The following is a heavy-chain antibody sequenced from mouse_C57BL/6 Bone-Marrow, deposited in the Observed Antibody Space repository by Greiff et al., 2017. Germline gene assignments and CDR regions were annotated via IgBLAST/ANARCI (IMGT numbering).Heavy chain of an antibody. CDR1: GFNIKNTY. CDR3: ASRGRDGQAWFAY. V-gene: IGHV14-3*01. D-gene: IGHD3-3*01. CDR2: IDPANGNT. J-gene: IGHJ3*01. Sequence: EVKVVESVAELVRPGASVKLSCTASGFNIKNTYMHWVKQRPEQGLEWIGRIDPANGNTKYAPKFQGKATITADTSSNTAYLQLSSLTSEDTAIYYCASRGRDGQAWFAYWGQGTLVTVSA.